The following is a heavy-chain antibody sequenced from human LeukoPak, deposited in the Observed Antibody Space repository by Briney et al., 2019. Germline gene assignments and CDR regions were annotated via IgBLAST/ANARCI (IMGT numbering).Heavy chain of an antibody. Sequence: GASVKVSCTASGYTFTSYGISCVRQAPGQGLEWMGCISAYNGNTNYAQKLQGRVTMTTDTSTSTAYMELRSLRSDDTAVYYCARDDRSRSVPAALDAFDIWGQGTMVTVSS. J-gene: IGHJ3*02. CDR2: ISAYNGNT. D-gene: IGHD2-2*01. CDR3: ARDDRSRSVPAALDAFDI. V-gene: IGHV1-18*01. CDR1: GYTFTSYG.